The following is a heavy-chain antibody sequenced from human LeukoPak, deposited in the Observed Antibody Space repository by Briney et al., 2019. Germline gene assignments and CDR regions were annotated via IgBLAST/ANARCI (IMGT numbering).Heavy chain of an antibody. CDR3: ARVRTAMRHYFDY. J-gene: IGHJ4*02. D-gene: IGHD5-18*01. CDR1: GYTFTSYD. Sequence: ASVKVSCKASGYTFTSYDINWVRQATGQGLEWMGWMNPNSGNTGYAQKFQGRVTMTRTTSINTAYMELSSLRSDDTAVYYCARVRTAMRHYFDYWGQGTLVTVSS. CDR2: MNPNSGNT. V-gene: IGHV1-8*01.